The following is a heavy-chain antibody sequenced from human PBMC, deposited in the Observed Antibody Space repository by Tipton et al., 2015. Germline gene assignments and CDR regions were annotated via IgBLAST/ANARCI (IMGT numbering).Heavy chain of an antibody. CDR2: ISSSSSHI. CDR3: ARDPHRLSPYYFDY. CDR1: GFTFSSYS. V-gene: IGHV3-21*01. J-gene: IGHJ4*02. Sequence: SLRLSCAASGFTFSSYSMNWVRQAPGKGLEWVSAISSSSSHIYYADSVKGRFTISRDDPKNSLFLQLNSLRDEDTAVYFCARDPHRLSPYYFDYWGQGSLVTVSS.